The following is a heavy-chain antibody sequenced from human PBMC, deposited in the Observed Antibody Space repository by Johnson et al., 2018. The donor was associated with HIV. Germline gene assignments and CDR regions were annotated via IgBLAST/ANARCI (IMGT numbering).Heavy chain of an antibody. V-gene: IGHV3-NL1*01. CDR2: VSGGGGIT. Sequence: QVQLVESGGGVVQPGGSLRLSCAASGFTSSSYGMHWVRQAPGKGLEWVATVSGGGGITYYADSVKGRFSISRDNTNNTLSLQMDSLRVEDTAVYYCAKRLGFDNRGDQFDIWGQGAMVTVSS. J-gene: IGHJ3*02. CDR1: GFTSSSYG. D-gene: IGHD3-22*01. CDR3: AKRLGFDNRGDQFDI.